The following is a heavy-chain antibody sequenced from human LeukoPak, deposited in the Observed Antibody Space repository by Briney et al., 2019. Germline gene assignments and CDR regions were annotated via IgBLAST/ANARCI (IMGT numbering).Heavy chain of an antibody. D-gene: IGHD6-13*01. CDR3: ARVIAAAGTSVHYFDY. Sequence: SETLSLTCTVSGGSISGSSYYWGWIRQPPGKGLEWIGSIYYSGSTYYNPSLKSRVTISVDTSKNQFSLKLSSVTAADTAVYYCARVIAAAGTSVHYFDYWGQGTLVTVSS. CDR2: IYYSGST. CDR1: GGSISGSSYY. V-gene: IGHV4-39*07. J-gene: IGHJ4*02.